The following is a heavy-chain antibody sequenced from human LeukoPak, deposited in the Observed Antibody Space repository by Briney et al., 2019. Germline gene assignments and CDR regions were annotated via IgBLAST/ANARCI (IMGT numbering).Heavy chain of an antibody. D-gene: IGHD6-13*01. CDR3: PTNPYSN. CDR1: GFTFSNAW. CDR2: IKSKTGGGTT. J-gene: IGHJ4*02. Sequence: GGSLRLSCAASGFTFSNAWMSWVRQAPGKGLEWVGRIKSKTGGGTTDYAAPVKGRLPISRDHSKNTLYLEMNSLKTEDTALYYCPTNPYSNWGQGTLVTAPS. V-gene: IGHV3-15*01.